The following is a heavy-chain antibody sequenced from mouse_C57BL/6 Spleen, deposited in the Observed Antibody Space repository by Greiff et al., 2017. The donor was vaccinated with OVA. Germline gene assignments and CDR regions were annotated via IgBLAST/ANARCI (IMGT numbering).Heavy chain of an antibody. D-gene: IGHD1-1*01. CDR2: IWSGGST. Sequence: VQLVESGPGLVQPSQSLSITCTVSGFSLTSYGVHWVRQSPGKGLEWLGVIWSGGSTDYNAAFIPRLSISKDNSKSQVFFKMNSLQADDTAIYYCASNYYYGSPYAMDYWGQGTSVTVSS. J-gene: IGHJ4*01. V-gene: IGHV2-2*01. CDR3: ASNYYYGSPYAMDY. CDR1: GFSLTSYG.